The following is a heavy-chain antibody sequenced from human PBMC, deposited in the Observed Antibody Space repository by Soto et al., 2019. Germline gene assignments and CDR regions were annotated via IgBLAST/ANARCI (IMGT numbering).Heavy chain of an antibody. D-gene: IGHD2-2*02. Sequence: GGSLRLSCAASGFTFSSYAMSWVRQAPGKGLEWVSAISGSGGSTYYADSVKGRFTISRDNSKNTLYLQMNSLRAEDTAVYYCAKDIVVVPAAIDAFDIWGQGTMVTVSS. CDR3: AKDIVVVPAAIDAFDI. CDR2: ISGSGGST. J-gene: IGHJ3*02. CDR1: GFTFSSYA. V-gene: IGHV3-23*01.